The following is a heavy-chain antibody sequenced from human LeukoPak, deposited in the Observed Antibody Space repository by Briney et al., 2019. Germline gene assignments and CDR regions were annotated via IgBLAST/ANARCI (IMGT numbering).Heavy chain of an antibody. Sequence: PSETLSLTCSVSGGSISSRSYYWGWIRQPPGKGLEWIGSLYYSGTTHYNPSLKSRVTISVDTSKNQFSLKLSSVTAADTAVYYCAREPPQNFYDILTGHMLTDAFDIWGQGTMVTVSS. V-gene: IGHV4-39*07. J-gene: IGHJ3*02. CDR2: LYYSGTT. D-gene: IGHD3-9*01. CDR1: GGSISSRSYY. CDR3: AREPPQNFYDILTGHMLTDAFDI.